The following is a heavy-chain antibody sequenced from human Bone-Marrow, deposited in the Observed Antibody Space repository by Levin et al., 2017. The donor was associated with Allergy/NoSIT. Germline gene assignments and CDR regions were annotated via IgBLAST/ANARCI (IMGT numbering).Heavy chain of an antibody. J-gene: IGHJ4*02. CDR1: GFTFSSYA. Sequence: GESLKISCAASGFTFSSYAMHWVRQAPGKGLEWVAVISYDGSNKYYADSVKGRFTISRDNSKNTLYLQMNSLRAEDTAVYYCARAPQWELGYYFDYWGQGTLVTVSS. CDR3: ARAPQWELGYYFDY. V-gene: IGHV3-30-3*01. CDR2: ISYDGSNK. D-gene: IGHD1-26*01.